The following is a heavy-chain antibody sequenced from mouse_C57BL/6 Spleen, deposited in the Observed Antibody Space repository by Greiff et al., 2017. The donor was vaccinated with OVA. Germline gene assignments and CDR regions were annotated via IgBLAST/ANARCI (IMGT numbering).Heavy chain of an antibody. J-gene: IGHJ2*01. CDR2: INPGSGGT. CDR1: GYAFTNYL. V-gene: IGHV1-54*01. CDR3: ARENFDY. Sequence: VKLQESGAELVRPGTSVKVSCKASGYAFTNYLIEWVKQRPGQGLEWIGVINPGSGGTNYNEKFKGKATLTADKSSSTAYMQLSSLTSEDSAVYFCARENFDYWGQGTTLTVSS.